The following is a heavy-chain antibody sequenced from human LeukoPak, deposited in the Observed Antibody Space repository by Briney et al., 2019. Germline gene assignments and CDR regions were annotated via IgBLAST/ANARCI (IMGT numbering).Heavy chain of an antibody. Sequence: GGSLRLSCAASGFTFSSFWMHWVRQAPGKGLVWVSRINGDGSSTTYADSVKGRFTISRDNAKNTVYLQMNSLRAEDTAVYYCARPQHGDLYAFDIWGQGTMVTVPS. D-gene: IGHD4-17*01. V-gene: IGHV3-74*01. CDR2: INGDGSST. CDR1: GFTFSSFW. CDR3: ARPQHGDLYAFDI. J-gene: IGHJ3*02.